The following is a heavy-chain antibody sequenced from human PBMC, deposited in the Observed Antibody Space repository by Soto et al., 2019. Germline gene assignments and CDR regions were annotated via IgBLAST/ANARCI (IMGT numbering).Heavy chain of an antibody. Sequence: PGASLKISCNGSRYSFSTYWISWVRQMPGKGLEWMGRIDPSDSYTKYSPSFQGHVTISADKSISTAYLQWSSLKASDTAMYYCARGIYNSDVVFDYWGQGTLVTVSS. J-gene: IGHJ4*02. CDR2: IDPSDSYT. CDR1: RYSFSTYW. CDR3: ARGIYNSDVVFDY. D-gene: IGHD3-22*01. V-gene: IGHV5-10-1*01.